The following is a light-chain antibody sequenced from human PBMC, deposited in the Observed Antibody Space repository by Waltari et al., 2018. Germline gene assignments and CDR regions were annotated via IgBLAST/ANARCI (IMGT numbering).Light chain of an antibody. CDR2: DVS. V-gene: IGKV3-11*01. J-gene: IGKJ4*01. CDR3: QQRTSWPPRLS. Sequence: EIVLTQSPATRSLSRGERDTLSCRASQRGSNNLAWYQQKPGQAPRLLIYDVSSRATGIPARIGARGARTDCTLTIGSLEPQGPAVYYCQQRTSWPPRLSFGGGTHVEIK. CDR1: QRGSNN.